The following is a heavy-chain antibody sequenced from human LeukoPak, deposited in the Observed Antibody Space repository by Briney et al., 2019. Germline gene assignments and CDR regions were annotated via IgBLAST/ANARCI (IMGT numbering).Heavy chain of an antibody. J-gene: IGHJ4*02. D-gene: IGHD4-17*01. V-gene: IGHV3-21*01. CDR1: GFTLSNYS. CDR2: ISSSSSYI. Sequence: GGSLRLSCAASGFTLSNYSMDWVRQAPGKGLEWVAFISSSSSYIFYADSLKGRFTISRDNAKNSLYLQMNSLRADDTAVYYCARDLAYGDDGLWGQGTLVTVSS. CDR3: ARDLAYGDDGL.